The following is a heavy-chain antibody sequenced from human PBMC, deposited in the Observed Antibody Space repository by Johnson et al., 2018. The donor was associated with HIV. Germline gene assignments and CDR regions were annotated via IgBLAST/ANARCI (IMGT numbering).Heavy chain of an antibody. V-gene: IGHV3-66*01. Sequence: VQLVESGGGVVQPGRSLRLSCAASGITVSSNYMSWVRQAPGKGLEWVSVIFTVGDVYYADSVKGRFTISRDNAKNSLYLQMNSLRAEDTAVYYCARDYYYDRRARLGAFDIWGQGTMVTVSS. J-gene: IGHJ3*02. CDR2: IFTVGDV. D-gene: IGHD3-22*01. CDR3: ARDYYYDRRARLGAFDI. CDR1: GITVSSNY.